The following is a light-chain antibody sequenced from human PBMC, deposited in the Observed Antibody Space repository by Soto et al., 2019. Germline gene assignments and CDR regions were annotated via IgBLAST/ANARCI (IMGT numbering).Light chain of an antibody. Sequence: EIVLTQSPGTLSLSPGERATLACRASQSISSSYLAWYQQKPGQAPRLLIYGASSRATGIPDRFSGSGSGTDFTLTISRLAPEDFAVYYCQFFGSSRYTFGQGTKLEIK. V-gene: IGKV3-20*01. J-gene: IGKJ2*01. CDR3: QFFGSSRYT. CDR2: GAS. CDR1: QSISSSY.